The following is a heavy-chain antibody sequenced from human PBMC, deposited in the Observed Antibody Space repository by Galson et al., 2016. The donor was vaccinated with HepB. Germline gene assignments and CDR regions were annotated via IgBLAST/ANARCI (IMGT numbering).Heavy chain of an antibody. CDR2: IYYSGST. CDR3: ARDGRWLHPFDS. J-gene: IGHJ4*02. V-gene: IGHV4-39*01. Sequence: SETLSLTCTVSGDSISSSSNYWGWIRQSPGKGLEWIGSIYYSGSTYYNPSLKSRLTISVDTSKNQFSLKLNSVTAADTAVYYCARDGRWLHPFDSWGQGTLVTVSS. CDR1: GDSISSSSNY. D-gene: IGHD5-24*01.